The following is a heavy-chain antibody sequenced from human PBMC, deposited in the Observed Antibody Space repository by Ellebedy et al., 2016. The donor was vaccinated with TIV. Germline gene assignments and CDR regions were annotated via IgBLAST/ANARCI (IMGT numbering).Heavy chain of an antibody. V-gene: IGHV1-8*01. CDR3: ATQGPDGFDY. J-gene: IGHJ4*02. CDR2: MNPNSGNT. CDR1: ASTFTSYE. Sequence: AASVQVSCKASASTFTSYEINWVRQATGEGLEWMGWMNPNSGNTGYEQKLKGRVTLTRNTSISTAYMELSSLRSEDTAVYYCATQGPDGFDYWGQGTLVTVSS. D-gene: IGHD5-24*01.